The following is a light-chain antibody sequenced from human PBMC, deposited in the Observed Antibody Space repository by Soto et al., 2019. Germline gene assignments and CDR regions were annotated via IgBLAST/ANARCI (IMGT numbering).Light chain of an antibody. Sequence: DIQMTQSPSSLSASIGDRVNLTCRSSQSIGNYLNWYQQKPGKAPSLLIHSASTLQSGVPSRFSGSGSGTDFTFTISGLQPDDVATYYCQASYSTPLTYGQGTRLE. CDR1: QSIGNY. J-gene: IGKJ5*01. CDR2: SAS. CDR3: QASYSTPLT. V-gene: IGKV1-39*01.